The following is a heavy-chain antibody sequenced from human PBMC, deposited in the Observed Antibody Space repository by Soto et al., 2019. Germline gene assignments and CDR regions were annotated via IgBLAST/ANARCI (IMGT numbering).Heavy chain of an antibody. CDR1: GFTFSSYG. D-gene: IGHD4-4*01. CDR2: ISYDGSNK. Sequence: ESGGGVVQPGRSLRLSCAASGFTFSSYGMHWVRQAPGKGLEWVAVISYDGSNKYYADSVKGRFTISRDNSKNTLYLQMNSLRAEDTAVYYCAKNQGSLTTSYYYYYMDVWGKGTTVTVSS. V-gene: IGHV3-30*18. CDR3: AKNQGSLTTSYYYYYMDV. J-gene: IGHJ6*03.